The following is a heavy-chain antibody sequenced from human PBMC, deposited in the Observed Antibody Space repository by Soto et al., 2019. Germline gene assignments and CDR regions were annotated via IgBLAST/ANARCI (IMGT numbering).Heavy chain of an antibody. Sequence: GGSLRLSCAASGFTFSSYWMHWVRQAPGKGLVWVAVIWYDGSNKYYADSVKGRFTISRDNSKNTLYLQMNSLRAEDTAVYYCARDPGPYYYDSSGYLDYWGQGTLVTVSS. CDR2: IWYDGSNK. V-gene: IGHV3-33*08. CDR3: ARDPGPYYYDSSGYLDY. CDR1: GFTFSSYW. D-gene: IGHD3-22*01. J-gene: IGHJ4*02.